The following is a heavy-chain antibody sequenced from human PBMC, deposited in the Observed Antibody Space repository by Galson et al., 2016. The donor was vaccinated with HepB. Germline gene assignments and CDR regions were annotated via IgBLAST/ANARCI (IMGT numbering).Heavy chain of an antibody. CDR2: ISSSSSYI. CDR1: GFTFSSYS. D-gene: IGHD3-10*01. CDR3: VTGFGGSGSY. V-gene: IGHV3-21*01. J-gene: IGHJ4*02. Sequence: SLRLSCAASGFTFSSYSMNWVRQAPGKGLEWVSSISSSSSYIYYADSVKGRFTISRDNSKNTLYLQMSSLTAEDTAVYYCVTGFGGSGSYWGQGTLVTVSS.